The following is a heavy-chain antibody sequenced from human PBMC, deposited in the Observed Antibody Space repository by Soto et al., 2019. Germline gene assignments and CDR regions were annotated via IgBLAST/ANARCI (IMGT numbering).Heavy chain of an antibody. CDR3: ARDQRCTNGVCYYGMDV. CDR1: GFTFSSYS. D-gene: IGHD2-8*01. V-gene: IGHV3-21*01. J-gene: IGHJ6*02. Sequence: GSLRLSCAASGFTFSSYSMNWVRQAPGKGLEWVSSISSSSSYIYYADSVKGRFTISRDNAKNSLYLQMNSLRAEDTAVYYCARDQRCTNGVCYYGMDVWGQGTTVTVSS. CDR2: ISSSSSYI.